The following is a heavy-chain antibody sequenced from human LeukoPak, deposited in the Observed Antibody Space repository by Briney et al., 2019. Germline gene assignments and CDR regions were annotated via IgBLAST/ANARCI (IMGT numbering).Heavy chain of an antibody. CDR2: IYYNGST. V-gene: IGHV4-30-4*01. CDR1: GASISSGDFY. J-gene: IGHJ4*02. Sequence: SETLSLTCTVSGASISSGDFYWSWIRQPPGKGLEWIGNIYYNGSTYYNPSLKSRVIISVDTSKNQFSLKVRSVTAADTAVYYCATDGYSGYDYNSWGQGTLVTVSS. D-gene: IGHD5-12*01. CDR3: ATDGYSGYDYNS.